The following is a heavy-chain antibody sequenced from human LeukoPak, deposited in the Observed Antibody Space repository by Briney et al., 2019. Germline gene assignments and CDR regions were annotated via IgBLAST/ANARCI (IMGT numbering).Heavy chain of an antibody. J-gene: IGHJ4*02. CDR1: GFSLSTGGMC. V-gene: IGHV2-70*11. Sequence: SGPTLVNPTQTLTLTCTFSGFSLSTGGMCVHWIRQPLGKAPEWLGRIDWSDNKYYSTSLKTRLSVSKDTSKNQVALTMANMDPVDTATYYCARSDTVTIFDYWGQGTLVTVSS. CDR3: ARSDTVTIFDY. D-gene: IGHD4-17*01. CDR2: IDWSDNK.